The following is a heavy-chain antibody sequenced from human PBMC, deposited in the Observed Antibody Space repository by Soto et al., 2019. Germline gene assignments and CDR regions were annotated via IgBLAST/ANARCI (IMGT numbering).Heavy chain of an antibody. CDR2: MSSGGGTI. Sequence: EVQLVESGGGLVQPGGSLRLSCAASGFAFSSYEMDWVRQAPGRGLGWIAYMSSGGGTIYYADSVKGRFTISRDNARDSLYLEMNSLRVEDTAIYYCAKEKTVTDSGYDAFDVWGQGTMVTVS. CDR1: GFAFSSYE. CDR3: AKEKTVTDSGYDAFDV. D-gene: IGHD5-12*01. V-gene: IGHV3-48*03. J-gene: IGHJ3*01.